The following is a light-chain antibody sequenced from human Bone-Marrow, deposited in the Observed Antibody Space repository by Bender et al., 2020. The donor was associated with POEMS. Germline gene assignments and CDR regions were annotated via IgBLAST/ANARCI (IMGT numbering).Light chain of an antibody. CDR2: EGS. J-gene: IGLJ1*01. CDR3: CSYAGSSTR. CDR1: SSDVGTYSL. Sequence: QSALTQPASVSGSPGQSITISCTGTSSDVGTYSLVSWYQQHPGRAPKLIIYEGSDRPSGVSYRFSGSKSGNTASLTISGLQADDEADYYCCSYAGSSTRFGTGTKVTVL. V-gene: IGLV2-23*01.